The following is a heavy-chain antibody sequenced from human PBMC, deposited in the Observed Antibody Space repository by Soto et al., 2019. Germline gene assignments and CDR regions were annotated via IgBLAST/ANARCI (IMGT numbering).Heavy chain of an antibody. V-gene: IGHV4-39*01. CDR2: IYPSLSP. D-gene: IGHD1-7*01. CDR3: ARRPRGGYNWNYYYCDS. J-gene: IGHJ4*02. Sequence: SETLSLTCNVSGAAISSRNYYCGWIRQPPGKELEWMGDIYPSLSPYYNPSLKSRVAMSVDTSKNQFSLRVSSVTAADTAGWYFARRPRGGYNWNYYYCDSWGPGTLVTVPQ. CDR1: GAAISSRNYY.